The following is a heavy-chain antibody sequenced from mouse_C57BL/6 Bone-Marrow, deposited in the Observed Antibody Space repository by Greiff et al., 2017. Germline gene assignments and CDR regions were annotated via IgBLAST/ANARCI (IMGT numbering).Heavy chain of an antibody. J-gene: IGHJ4*01. CDR3: ARNKRIYLYAMDY. V-gene: IGHV2-9-1*01. D-gene: IGHD5-5*01. Sequence: KSLEWLGVIWTGGGTNYNSALKSRLSISKDNSKSQVFLKMNSLQTDDTARYYCARNKRIYLYAMDYWGQGTSVTVSS. CDR2: IWTGGGT.